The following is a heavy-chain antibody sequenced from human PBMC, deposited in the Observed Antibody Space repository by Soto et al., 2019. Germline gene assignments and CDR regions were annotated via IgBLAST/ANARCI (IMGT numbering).Heavy chain of an antibody. CDR1: GFTFSSYS. CDR3: ARDPGPDNLYYDFWSGYPYYYYYMDV. V-gene: IGHV3-21*01. CDR2: ISSSSSYI. J-gene: IGHJ6*03. Sequence: GESLKISCAASGFTFSSYSMNWVRQAPGKGLEWVSSISSSSSYIYYADSVKGRFTISRDNAKNSLYLQMNSLRAEDTAVYYCARDPGPDNLYYDFWSGYPYYYYYMDVWGKGTTVTVSS. D-gene: IGHD3-3*01.